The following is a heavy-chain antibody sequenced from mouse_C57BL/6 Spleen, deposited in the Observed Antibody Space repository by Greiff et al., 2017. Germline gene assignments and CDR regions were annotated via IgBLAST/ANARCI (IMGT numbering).Heavy chain of an antibody. CDR2: INPNNGGT. J-gene: IGHJ4*01. CDR3: AGSNLYAMDY. Sequence: EVQLQQSGPELVKPGASVKISCKASGYTFTDYYMNWVKQSHGKSLEWIGDINPNNGGTSYNQKFKGKATLTVDKSSSTAYMELRSLTSEDSAVYYCAGSNLYAMDYWGQGTSVTVSS. CDR1: GYTFTDYY. V-gene: IGHV1-26*01. D-gene: IGHD1-1*01.